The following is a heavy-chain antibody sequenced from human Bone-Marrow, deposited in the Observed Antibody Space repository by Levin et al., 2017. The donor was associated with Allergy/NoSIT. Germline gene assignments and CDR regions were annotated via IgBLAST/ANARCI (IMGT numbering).Heavy chain of an antibody. J-gene: IGHJ6*02. D-gene: IGHD6-25*01. V-gene: IGHV4-34*01. CDR3: ASSRQQRGDGMDV. CDR1: GGSFSGYY. Sequence: SETLSLTCAVYGGSFSGYYWSWIRQPPGKGLEWIGEINHSGSTNYNPSLKSRVTISVDTSKNQFSLKLSSVTAADTAVYYCASSRQQRGDGMDVWGQGTTVTVSS. CDR2: INHSGST.